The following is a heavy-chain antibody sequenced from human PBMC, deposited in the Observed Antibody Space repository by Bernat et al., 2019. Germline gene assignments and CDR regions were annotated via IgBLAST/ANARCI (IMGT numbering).Heavy chain of an antibody. D-gene: IGHD2-2*01. J-gene: IGHJ6*02. CDR3: ARALRFCSSTSCYHYYYYGMDV. Sequence: QVQLVQSGAEVKKPGASVKVSCKASAYTFTSYAMHWVRQAPGQRLEWMGWINAGNGNTKYSQKFQGRVTINRDTSASTACRELSSLRSEDTAVYYCARALRFCSSTSCYHYYYYGMDVWGQGTTVTVSS. CDR2: INAGNGNT. V-gene: IGHV1-3*01. CDR1: AYTFTSYA.